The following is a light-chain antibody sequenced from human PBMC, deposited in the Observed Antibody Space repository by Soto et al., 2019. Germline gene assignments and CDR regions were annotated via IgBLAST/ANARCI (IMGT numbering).Light chain of an antibody. J-gene: IGKJ4*01. CDR2: GSS. CDR3: QQYGSSPFT. V-gene: IGKV3-20*01. Sequence: EIVLTQSPGTLSLSPGERPTLSCRASQSVSSSFLAWYQQKPGQAPRLLIYGSSSKDTGIPDKFSGSGSGKDFTLTSSRLDAEDVAVYYCQQYGSSPFTFGGGTKVEIK. CDR1: QSVSSSF.